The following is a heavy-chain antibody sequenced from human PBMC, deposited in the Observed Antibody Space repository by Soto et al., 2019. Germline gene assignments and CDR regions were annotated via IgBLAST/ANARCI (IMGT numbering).Heavy chain of an antibody. V-gene: IGHV3-30*18. D-gene: IGHD3-16*01. CDR2: ITYDGSDT. CDR3: AKDSVFEASFGQNGFDS. Sequence: QEQLVESGGGVVQPGTSLRLSCGASGFSFSSYGMHWVRQAPGKGLEWVAFITYDGSDTYYVDSVKGRVTVSRHNSKNTLYLQMNSLKPEDTSIYSCAKDSVFEASFGQNGFDSWGQGALVTVSS. J-gene: IGHJ5*01. CDR1: GFSFSSYG.